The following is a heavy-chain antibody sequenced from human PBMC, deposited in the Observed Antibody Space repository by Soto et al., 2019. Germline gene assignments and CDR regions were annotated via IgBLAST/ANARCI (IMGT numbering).Heavy chain of an antibody. Sequence: EVQLLESGGGLVQPGGSLKLSCAASGFTFSNFAMNWVRQAPGKGPEWVSLINGGGTSTYYADSVKGRFTVSRDNSINTEFLQMSSLGGEVTSVYFFARGHPTVGSIHVVFASWGQGTVVTVSS. CDR2: INGGGTST. V-gene: IGHV3-23*03. CDR1: GFTFSNFA. D-gene: IGHD1-26*01. CDR3: ARGHPTVGSIHVVFAS. J-gene: IGHJ4*02.